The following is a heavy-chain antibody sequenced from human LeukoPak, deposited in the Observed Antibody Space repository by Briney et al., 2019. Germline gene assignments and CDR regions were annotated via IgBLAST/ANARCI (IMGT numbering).Heavy chain of an antibody. D-gene: IGHD3-3*01. J-gene: IGHJ4*02. Sequence: GGSLRLSCAASGFTFSDYDMHWVRHPTGKGLEWVSVIGAADDTYYPVSVKGRFAISRDTAKNSLYLQMNSLRAGDTAIYYCARGLRSGWHEGAYDYWGRGTLVTVSS. CDR2: IGAADDT. CDR3: ARGLRSGWHEGAYDY. CDR1: GFTFSDYD. V-gene: IGHV3-13*01.